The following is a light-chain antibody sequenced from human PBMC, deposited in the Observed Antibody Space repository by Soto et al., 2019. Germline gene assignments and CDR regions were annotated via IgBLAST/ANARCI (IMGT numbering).Light chain of an antibody. Sequence: EKVMTQSRSTLSVSPGERATLSCRASQSVSSNVAWYQQKPGQAPRLLIYDASTRATGIPARFSGSGSGTEFTLTISSLQSEDFAVYYCQHYHGWPITFGQRTRLEIK. J-gene: IGKJ5*01. V-gene: IGKV3-15*01. CDR1: QSVSSN. CDR2: DAS. CDR3: QHYHGWPIT.